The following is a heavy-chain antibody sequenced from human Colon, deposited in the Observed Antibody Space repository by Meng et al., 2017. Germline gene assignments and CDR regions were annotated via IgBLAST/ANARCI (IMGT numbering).Heavy chain of an antibody. CDR1: GFTFDTYT. Sequence: EVLLLESGGTLVKPGGALRLSCVASGFTFDTYTMNWVRQAPGKGLEWVSSISALSRYIDYADSVKGRFTISRDNARNSVFLQMDNVKAEDTAVYFCARFCSSTTCPEPYYFDFWGQGTLVTVSS. V-gene: IGHV3-21*01. CDR3: ARFCSSTTCPEPYYFDF. CDR2: ISALSRYI. J-gene: IGHJ4*02. D-gene: IGHD2-2*01.